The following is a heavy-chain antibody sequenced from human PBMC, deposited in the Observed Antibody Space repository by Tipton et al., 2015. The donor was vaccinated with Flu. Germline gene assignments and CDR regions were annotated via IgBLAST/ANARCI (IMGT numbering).Heavy chain of an antibody. CDR3: ARSVVGSGSQYPVGYYYYGMDF. J-gene: IGHJ6*02. CDR1: GGSFSGYY. CDR2: IDHSGTT. V-gene: IGHV4-34*01. Sequence: TLSLTCVVHGGSFSGYYWSWIRRSPGKGLEWIGEIDHSGTTNYSPSLKSRVTISRDTSKIQFSLNMGSVTAADTAVYYCARSVVGSGSQYPVGYYYYGMDFWGQGTLVTVSS. D-gene: IGHD3-10*01.